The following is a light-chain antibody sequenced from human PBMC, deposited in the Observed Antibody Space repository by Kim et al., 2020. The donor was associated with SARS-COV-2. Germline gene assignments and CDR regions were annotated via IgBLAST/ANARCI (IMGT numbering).Light chain of an antibody. J-gene: IGLJ3*02. CDR1: SSDVGAYNY. CDR3: TSHTTSSTWV. V-gene: IGLV2-14*04. CDR2: DVN. Sequence: GQSITISCTGTSSDVGAYNYVSWYQQHPGKAPKLMIYDVNKRPSGVSNRFSGSKSGNTASLTISGLQAEDEADYYCTSHTTSSTWVFGGGTKVTVL.